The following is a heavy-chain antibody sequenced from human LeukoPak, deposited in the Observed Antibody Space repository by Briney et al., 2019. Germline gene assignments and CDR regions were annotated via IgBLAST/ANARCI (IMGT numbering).Heavy chain of an antibody. CDR2: IRYGGSNK. J-gene: IGHJ5*02. Sequence: PGGSLRLFCAASGFIFSSNAMHWVRQAPGKGLEWVAFIRYGGSNKDYADSVKGRFTISRDNSKNTLYLQMNSLRPEDTAVYYCTKSRGSGSYSPPNYFDPWGQGTLVTVSS. D-gene: IGHD3-10*01. CDR1: GFIFSSNA. CDR3: TKSRGSGSYSPPNYFDP. V-gene: IGHV3-30*02.